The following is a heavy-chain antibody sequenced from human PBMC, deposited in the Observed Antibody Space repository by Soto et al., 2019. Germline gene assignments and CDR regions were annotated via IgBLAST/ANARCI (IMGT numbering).Heavy chain of an antibody. D-gene: IGHD5-12*01. Sequence: ASVKVSCKASGGTFSSYTIIWVRQAPGQGLEWMGRIIPILGIANYAQKFQGRVTITADKSTSTAYMELSSLRSEDTAVYYCARDSALVVATSHYFDYWGQGTLVTVSS. CDR3: ARDSALVVATSHYFDY. CDR1: GGTFSSYT. V-gene: IGHV1-69*04. CDR2: IIPILGIA. J-gene: IGHJ4*02.